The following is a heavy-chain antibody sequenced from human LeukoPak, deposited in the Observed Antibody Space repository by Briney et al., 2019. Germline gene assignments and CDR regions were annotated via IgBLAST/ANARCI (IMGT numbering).Heavy chain of an antibody. CDR2: IGTAGNT. CDR1: GFTFSSHD. J-gene: IGHJ4*02. CDR3: ARDTAGFDY. Sequence: PGGSLRLSCAASGFTFSSHDMHWVRQPTGKGLEWVSVIGTAGNTYYADSVKGRFTISRDNAKNSLYLQMNSLRAEDTALYYCARDTAGFDYWGQGTLVTVSS. V-gene: IGHV3-13*01.